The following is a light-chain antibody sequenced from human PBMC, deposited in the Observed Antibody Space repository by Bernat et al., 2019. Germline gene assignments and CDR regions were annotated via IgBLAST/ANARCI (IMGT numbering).Light chain of an antibody. Sequence: DIQMTQSPSTLSASVGDRVTITCRASQSISDRLAWYQQKPGKAPNLLIYKASNLQSGVPSRFSGSGSGTEFTLTISSLQPEDFATYYCQQLNSYPRTFGQGTKLEIK. CDR2: KAS. J-gene: IGKJ2*01. CDR1: QSISDR. CDR3: QQLNSYPRT. V-gene: IGKV1-5*03.